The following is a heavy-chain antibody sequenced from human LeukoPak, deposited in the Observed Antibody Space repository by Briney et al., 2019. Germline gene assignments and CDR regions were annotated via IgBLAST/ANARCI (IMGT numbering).Heavy chain of an antibody. CDR1: GFTFSSYA. CDR2: ISGSGGST. Sequence: GGSLRLSCAASGFTFSSYAMSWVRQAPGKGLEWVSAISGSGGSTYYADSVKGRFTISRDNSKNTLYLQMNSLRAEDTAVYYCAKGLAFLEWLLPFDYWGQGTLVTVSS. V-gene: IGHV3-23*01. CDR3: AKGLAFLEWLLPFDY. D-gene: IGHD3-3*02. J-gene: IGHJ4*02.